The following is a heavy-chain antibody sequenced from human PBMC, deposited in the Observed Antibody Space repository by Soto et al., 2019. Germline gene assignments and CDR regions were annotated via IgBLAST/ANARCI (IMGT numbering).Heavy chain of an antibody. J-gene: IGHJ6*02. CDR3: ARRRDYCGSGSYYSVLVDYYGMDV. D-gene: IGHD3-10*01. CDR1: GYTFTSYG. CDR2: ISAYNGNT. Sequence: ASVKVSGKASGYTFTSYGISWVRQAPGQGLEWMGWISAYNGNTNYAQKLQGRVTMTTDTSTSTAYMELRSLRSDDTAVYYCARRRDYCGSGSYYSVLVDYYGMDVWGQGTTVTVSS. V-gene: IGHV1-18*01.